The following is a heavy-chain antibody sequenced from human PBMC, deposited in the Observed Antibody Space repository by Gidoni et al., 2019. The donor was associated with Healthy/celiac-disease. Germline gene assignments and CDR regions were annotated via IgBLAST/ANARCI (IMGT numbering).Heavy chain of an antibody. CDR2: IWYDGSNK. J-gene: IGHJ4*02. V-gene: IGHV3-33*01. Sequence: QVQLVESGGGVVQPGRSLRLSCAASGFTFSSYGMHWVRQAPGKGLEWVAVIWYDGSNKYYADSVKGRFTISRDNSKNTLYLQMNSLRAEDTAVYYCAREIDGYNPFDYWGQGTLVTVSS. D-gene: IGHD5-12*01. CDR1: GFTFSSYG. CDR3: AREIDGYNPFDY.